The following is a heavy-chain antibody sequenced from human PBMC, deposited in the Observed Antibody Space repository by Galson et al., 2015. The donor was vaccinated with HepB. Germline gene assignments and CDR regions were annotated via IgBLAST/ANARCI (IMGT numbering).Heavy chain of an antibody. J-gene: IGHJ4*02. D-gene: IGHD3-16*02. Sequence: SLRLSCAASGFTFDDYAMHWVRQAPGKGLEWVSVIYSGGSTYYADSVKGRFTISRDNSKNTLYLQMNSLRAEDTAVYYCARDIGYWGQGTLVTVSS. CDR2: IYSGGST. V-gene: IGHV3-53*01. CDR1: GFTFDDYA. CDR3: ARDIGY.